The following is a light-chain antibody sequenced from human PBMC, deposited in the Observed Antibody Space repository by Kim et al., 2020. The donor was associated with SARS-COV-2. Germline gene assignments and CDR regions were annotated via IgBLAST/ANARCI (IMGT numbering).Light chain of an antibody. CDR1: TGPVTSGHY. CDR3: LLDLLDVRV. CDR2: DVG. V-gene: IGLV7-46*01. J-gene: IGLJ3*02. Sequence: QAVVTQEPSLTVPPGGTVTLTCASSTGPVTSGHYPYWFQQKPGQAPRTLIYDVGQIHSWTPARFSGSLLGDRAALTISGAQDEDEAKYYCLLDLLDVRVFGGGTQLTVL.